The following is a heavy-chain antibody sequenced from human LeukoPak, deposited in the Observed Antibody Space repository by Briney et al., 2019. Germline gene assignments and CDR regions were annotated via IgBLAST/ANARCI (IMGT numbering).Heavy chain of an antibody. CDR1: GYSFTSYW. V-gene: IGHV5-51*01. D-gene: IGHD4-17*01. CDR2: IYPGDSDT. CDR3: ARHHTRKPGHNYGDYFYQPKSLYYYYYYMDV. Sequence: GESLKISCKGSGYSFTSYWIGWVRQMPGKGLEWMGIIYPGDSDTRYSPSFQGQVTISADKSISTAYLQWSSLKASDTAMYYCARHHTRKPGHNYGDYFYQPKSLYYYYYYMDVWGKGTTVTVSS. J-gene: IGHJ6*03.